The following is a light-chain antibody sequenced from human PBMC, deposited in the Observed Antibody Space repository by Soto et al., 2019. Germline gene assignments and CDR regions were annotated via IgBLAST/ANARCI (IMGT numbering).Light chain of an antibody. Sequence: MPHSPATLSVSPGERATLSCRASQSVNSNLAWYQQKLGQAPRVLIYGAFTRATGIPARFSGSGSGADFTLTISSLEPEDFAVYYCQQRSNWPWTLGQGTKVDIK. J-gene: IGKJ1*01. V-gene: IGKV3-11*01. CDR3: QQRSNWPWT. CDR1: QSVNSN. CDR2: GAF.